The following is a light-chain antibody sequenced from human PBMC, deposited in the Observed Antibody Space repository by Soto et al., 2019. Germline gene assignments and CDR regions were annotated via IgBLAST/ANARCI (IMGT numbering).Light chain of an antibody. Sequence: DILLTQSPYFLSASGGDRVTITCRASQGISSYLAWYQQKPGTAPKLLIYAASTLQSGVPSRFSGSGSGTEFTLTIISLQHEDFITYYCQQHNSYPWTFGQGTKVEIK. CDR3: QQHNSYPWT. V-gene: IGKV1-9*01. J-gene: IGKJ1*01. CDR2: AAS. CDR1: QGISSY.